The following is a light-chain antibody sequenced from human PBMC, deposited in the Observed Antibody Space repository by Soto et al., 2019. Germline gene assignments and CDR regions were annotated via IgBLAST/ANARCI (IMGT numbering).Light chain of an antibody. V-gene: IGKV3-20*01. Sequence: EIVLTQSPGTLSLSPGERATLSCRASHTISSSYLAWYQQKPGQAPRLLMSGASNRATGIPDGFTGSGSGTDFTLTISRLEPEDFAVYYCHQYGSSPPTFGQGTKVDIK. CDR3: HQYGSSPPT. CDR1: HTISSSY. J-gene: IGKJ1*01. CDR2: GAS.